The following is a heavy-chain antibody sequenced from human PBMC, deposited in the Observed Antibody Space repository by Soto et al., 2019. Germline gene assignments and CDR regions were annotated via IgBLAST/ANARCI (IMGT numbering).Heavy chain of an antibody. Sequence: SGTLSLTCTVSGGSISSSSYYWGWIRQPPGKGLEWIGSIYYSGSTYYNPSLKSRVTISVDTSKNQFSLKLSSVTAADTAVYYCARKRHRYYFDYWGQGTLVT. CDR1: GGSISSSSYY. CDR3: ARKRHRYYFDY. CDR2: IYYSGST. V-gene: IGHV4-39*01. J-gene: IGHJ4*02.